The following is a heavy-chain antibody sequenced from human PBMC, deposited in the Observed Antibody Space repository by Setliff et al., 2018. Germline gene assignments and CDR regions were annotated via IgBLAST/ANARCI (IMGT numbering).Heavy chain of an antibody. CDR2: VHFGGDT. D-gene: IGHD3-10*01. CDR3: ARQPSSGAYYNPRPYYFDY. CDR1: GASINSSTFF. J-gene: IGHJ4*02. Sequence: SETLSLTCIVSGASINSSTFFWSWVRQSPGKGLEWIGFVHFGGDTNYNPSLKSRVTMSADTSNNQFSLNLGSVTAADTAVYFCARQPSSGAYYNPRPYYFDYWGQGTLVTVSS. V-gene: IGHV4-61*01.